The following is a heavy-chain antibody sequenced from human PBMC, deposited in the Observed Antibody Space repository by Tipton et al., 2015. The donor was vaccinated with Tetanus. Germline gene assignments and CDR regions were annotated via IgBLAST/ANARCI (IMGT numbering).Heavy chain of an antibody. V-gene: IGHV1-2*02. CDR2: INPSTGGT. Sequence: QLVQSGPEVKKPGASVKVSCKTSGYTFTDHYIHWVRQAPGQGLEWMGWINPSTGGTNYAQKFQGRVTVTSDTSIRTAYMDLRSLPSDDTAVYSCARSMAAAGTGWFDPWGQGTLVTVSS. D-gene: IGHD6-13*01. CDR3: ARSMAAAGTGWFDP. J-gene: IGHJ5*02. CDR1: GYTFTDHY.